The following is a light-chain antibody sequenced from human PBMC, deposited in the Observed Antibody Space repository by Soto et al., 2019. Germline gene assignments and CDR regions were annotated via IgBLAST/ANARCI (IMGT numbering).Light chain of an antibody. Sequence: QSALTQPRSVSGSPGQSVTISCTGTSSDVGGYNYVSWYQQHQGKAPKLMIYDVSKRPSGVPDRFSGSKSGNTASLTISGLQAEDEADYYCCSYAGSYTWVFGGGTKLTGL. CDR3: CSYAGSYTWV. CDR2: DVS. V-gene: IGLV2-11*01. CDR1: SSDVGGYNY. J-gene: IGLJ3*02.